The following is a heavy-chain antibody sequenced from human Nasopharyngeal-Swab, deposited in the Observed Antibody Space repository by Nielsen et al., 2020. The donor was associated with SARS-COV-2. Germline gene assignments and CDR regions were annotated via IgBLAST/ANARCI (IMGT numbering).Heavy chain of an antibody. CDR3: ARWAITMIVGDAFDI. J-gene: IGHJ3*02. CDR2: MNPNSGNT. Sequence: ASVKVSCKASGYTFTSYDINWVLQATGQGLEWMGWMNPNSGNTGYAQKFQGRVTMTRNTSISTAYMELSSLRSEDTAVYYCARWAITMIVGDAFDIWGQGTMVTVSS. D-gene: IGHD3-22*01. CDR1: GYTFTSYD. V-gene: IGHV1-8*01.